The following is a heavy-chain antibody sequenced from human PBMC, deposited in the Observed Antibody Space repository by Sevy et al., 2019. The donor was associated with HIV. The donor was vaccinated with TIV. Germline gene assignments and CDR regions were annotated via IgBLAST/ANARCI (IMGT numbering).Heavy chain of an antibody. CDR3: AKRRVQSGLSGGGANYGMDV. J-gene: IGHJ6*02. CDR2: LIGGGSRT. D-gene: IGHD2-8*02. Sequence: GGSLRLSCAASGFPFSNFAMSWVRQAPGKGLEWVSTLIGGGSRTYYADSVTGRFIISRDNSRNTLYLQMNSLRAEDTAIYFCAKRRVQSGLSGGGANYGMDVCGRGTTVTVSS. V-gene: IGHV3-23*01. CDR1: GFPFSNFA.